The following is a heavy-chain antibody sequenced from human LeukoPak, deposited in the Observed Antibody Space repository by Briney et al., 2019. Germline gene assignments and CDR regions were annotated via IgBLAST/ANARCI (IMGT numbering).Heavy chain of an antibody. D-gene: IGHD3-9*01. CDR2: ISSSSSYI. Sequence: PGGSLRLSCAVSGFTFSDYYMSWIRQAPGKGLEWVSSISSSSSYIYYADSVKGRFTISRDNAKNSLYLQMNSLRAEDTAVYYCSRSPKRGYFDWLPADYFDYWGQGTLVTVSS. V-gene: IGHV3-11*06. CDR1: GFTFSDYY. J-gene: IGHJ4*02. CDR3: SRSPKRGYFDWLPADYFDY.